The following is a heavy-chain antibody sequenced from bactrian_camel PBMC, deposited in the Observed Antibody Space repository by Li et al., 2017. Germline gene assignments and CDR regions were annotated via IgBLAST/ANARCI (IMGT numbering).Heavy chain of an antibody. CDR3: AAHRSNSLCSGNGRSILYRDNH. CDR2: IDSIGST. V-gene: IGHV3S53*01. Sequence: HVQLVESGGGSVQAGGSLRLSCVASRSLYSGACMGWFRQSPGKEREGIAAIDSIGSTSYADSVKGRFTISKDNAANTLYLLMNSLKPEDTAMYFCAAHRSNSLCSGNGRSILYRDNHRGQGTQVTVS. J-gene: IGHJ4*01. D-gene: IGHD2*01. CDR1: RSLYSGAC.